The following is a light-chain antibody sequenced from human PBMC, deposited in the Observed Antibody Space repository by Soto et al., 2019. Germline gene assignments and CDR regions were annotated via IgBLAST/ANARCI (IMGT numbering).Light chain of an antibody. CDR1: QSLTNSY. CDR3: QQFASSPRT. V-gene: IGKV3-20*01. J-gene: IGKJ1*01. CDR2: GAS. Sequence: DIVLTQSPDTLSLSPGNRATLSCRASQSLTNSYIAWYQVKPGQAPRLLIGASSRATGVPDRFIASGSGTDFTLTISRLEPEDFAVYYCQQFASSPRTFGRGTKVDIK.